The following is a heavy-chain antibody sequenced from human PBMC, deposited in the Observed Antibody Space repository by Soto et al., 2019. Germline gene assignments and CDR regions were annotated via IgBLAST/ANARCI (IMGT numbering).Heavy chain of an antibody. J-gene: IGHJ5*02. Sequence: QVQLVQSGSEVKKPGASVKVSCKSFGYSFTSLDVHWVRQASGQGLEWMGWMNPNSGNTDYAQRFQGRVTMTRNTSINTAYMELNSLTSDDTAVYYCARGHWFGNWLDPWGQGTLVTVSS. D-gene: IGHD3-16*01. CDR3: ARGHWFGNWLDP. V-gene: IGHV1-8*02. CDR2: MNPNSGNT. CDR1: GYSFTSLD.